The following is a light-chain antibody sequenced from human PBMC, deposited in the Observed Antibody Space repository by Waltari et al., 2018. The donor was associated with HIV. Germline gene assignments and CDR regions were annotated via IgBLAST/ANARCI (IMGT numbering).Light chain of an antibody. CDR3: LQSDNWPYS. CDR2: GAS. V-gene: IGKV3-15*01. Sequence: EIVMTQSPVTLSVSPGERATHSCRASQSVSTPLAWYQQRPGQAPRVLIYGASTRATGIRARFSGSGSGTEFTLTSSSLQSEDSAVDYCLQSDNWPYSFGQGTKLEIK. J-gene: IGKJ2*03. CDR1: QSVSTP.